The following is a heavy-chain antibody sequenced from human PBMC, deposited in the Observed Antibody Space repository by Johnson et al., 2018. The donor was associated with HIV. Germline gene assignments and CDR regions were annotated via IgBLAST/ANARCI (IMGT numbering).Heavy chain of an antibody. D-gene: IGHD6-13*01. CDR1: GFTFSSYV. V-gene: IGHV3-30*18. J-gene: IGHJ3*01. Sequence: QVQLVESGGGVVQPGRSLRLSCAASGFTFSSYVMHWVRQAPGKGLEWVAVMSYDGSNKYYADSVKGRFTISRDNSKNTLYLQMNSLRAEDSALYYCAKDQFAMPNVIEAAEHRFRGCAFDVWGQGTMVTVSS. CDR2: MSYDGSNK. CDR3: AKDQFAMPNVIEAAEHRFRGCAFDV.